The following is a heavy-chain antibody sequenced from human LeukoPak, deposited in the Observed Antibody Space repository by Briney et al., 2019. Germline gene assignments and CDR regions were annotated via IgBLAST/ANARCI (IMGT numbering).Heavy chain of an antibody. V-gene: IGHV1-8*01. D-gene: IGHD3-10*01. J-gene: IGHJ3*02. CDR1: GYTFTSYD. CDR2: MNPNSGNT. Sequence: SVKVSCKASGYTFTSYDINWVRQATGQGLEWMGWMNPNSGNTGYAQKFQGRVTMTRNTSISTAYMELSSLRSEDTAVYYCARELLWFGELLSAFDIWGQGTMVTVST. CDR3: ARELLWFGELLSAFDI.